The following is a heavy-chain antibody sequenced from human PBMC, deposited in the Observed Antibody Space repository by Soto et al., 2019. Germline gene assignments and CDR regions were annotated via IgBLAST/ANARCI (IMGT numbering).Heavy chain of an antibody. CDR1: GYTFTSYA. J-gene: IGHJ3*02. Sequence: ASVRVSCKASGYTFTSYAMHWVRQAPGQRREWMGWINASNGNTKYSQKFQGRVTITRDTSASTAYMKLSSLRSEDTAVYYCARYAPLGCSGGSCYYTDAFDIWGQGTMVTVS. V-gene: IGHV1-3*01. CDR2: INASNGNT. CDR3: ARYAPLGCSGGSCYYTDAFDI. D-gene: IGHD2-15*01.